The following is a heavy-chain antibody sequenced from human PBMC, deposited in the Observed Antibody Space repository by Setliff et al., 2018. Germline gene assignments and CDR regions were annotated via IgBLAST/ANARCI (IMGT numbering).Heavy chain of an antibody. CDR1: GHIFNSYG. D-gene: IGHD2-15*01. Sequence: ASVKVSCKASGHIFNSYGISWVRQAPGQGLEWLGWISSYNGRTGYAQRFQDRVSLTTDTSTGAAHMELRSPRSDDTAVYYCAISTLSICSGGSCPNAFDVWGQGTMVTVSS. V-gene: IGHV1-18*01. CDR3: AISTLSICSGGSCPNAFDV. J-gene: IGHJ3*01. CDR2: ISSYNGRT.